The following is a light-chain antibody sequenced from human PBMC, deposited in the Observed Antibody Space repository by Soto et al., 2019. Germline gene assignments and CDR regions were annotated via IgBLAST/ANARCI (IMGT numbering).Light chain of an antibody. CDR3: QQYVSSLPAYT. V-gene: IGKV3-20*01. J-gene: IGKJ2*01. CDR1: QSVSSIY. CDR2: GAS. Sequence: EIVLTQSPGTLSLSPGERATLSCRASQSVSSIYLAWYQQKPGQAPRLLIHGASSRATGIPDRFSGSASGTDFTLTISRLEPEDFAVYYCQQYVSSLPAYTSGQGTKLEIK.